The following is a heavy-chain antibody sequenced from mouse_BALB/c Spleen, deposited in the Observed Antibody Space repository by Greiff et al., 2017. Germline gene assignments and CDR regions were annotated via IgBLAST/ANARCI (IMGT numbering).Heavy chain of an antibody. Sequence: QVQLKQSGAELARPGASVKMSCKASGYTFTSYTMHWVKQRPGQGLEWIGYINPSSGYTNYNQKFKDKATLTADKSSSTAYMQLSSLTSEDSAVYYCARGGYRAYYAMDYWGQGTSVTVSS. D-gene: IGHD2-14*01. CDR3: ARGGYRAYYAMDY. CDR2: INPSSGYT. J-gene: IGHJ4*01. CDR1: GYTFTSYT. V-gene: IGHV1-4*01.